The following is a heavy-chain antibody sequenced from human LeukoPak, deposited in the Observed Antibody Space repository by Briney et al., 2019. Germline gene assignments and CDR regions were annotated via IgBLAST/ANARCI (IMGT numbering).Heavy chain of an antibody. CDR2: ISGSGGSGST. CDR1: GFTFSSYA. Sequence: GGSLRPSCAASGFTFSSYAMIWVRQAPGKGLEWVSGISGSGGSGSTYYADSVKGRLTISRDNSKSTLYLQMNSLRAEDTAVYYCAKDLHGDYGDYFDYWGPGTLVTVSS. J-gene: IGHJ4*02. CDR3: AKDLHGDYGDYFDY. D-gene: IGHD4-17*01. V-gene: IGHV3-23*01.